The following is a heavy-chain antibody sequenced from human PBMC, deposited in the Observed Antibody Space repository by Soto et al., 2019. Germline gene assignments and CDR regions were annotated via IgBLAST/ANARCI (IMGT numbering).Heavy chain of an antibody. CDR1: GFTFSSYG. D-gene: IGHD3-16*01. CDR2: IPYDGSNK. J-gene: IGHJ6*03. V-gene: IGHV3-30*03. CDR3: PTGLYIWGTGRVDV. Sequence: PGGSLRLSCAASGFTFSSYGMHWVRQAPGKGLEWVAVIPYDGSNKYYADSVKGRFTISRDNSKNTLYLQMNILRAEDTAVYYCPTGLYIWGTGRVDVCGKGTTVNGSS.